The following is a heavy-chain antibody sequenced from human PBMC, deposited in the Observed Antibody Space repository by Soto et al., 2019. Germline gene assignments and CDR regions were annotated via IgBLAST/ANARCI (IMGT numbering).Heavy chain of an antibody. Sequence: ASVKVSCKASGGTFSTYTINWVRQAPGQGLEWMGRIIPILGIANYAQKFQGRVTITADKSTSTAYMELSSLRSEDTAVYYCASQWRTYYNDYSGQGTLVTVSS. CDR2: IIPILGIA. CDR1: GGTFSTYT. CDR3: ASQWRTYYNDY. D-gene: IGHD3-10*01. J-gene: IGHJ4*02. V-gene: IGHV1-69*02.